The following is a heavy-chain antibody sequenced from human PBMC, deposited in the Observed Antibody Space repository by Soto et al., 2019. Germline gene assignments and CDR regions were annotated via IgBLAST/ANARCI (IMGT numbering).Heavy chain of an antibody. J-gene: IGHJ4*02. D-gene: IGHD2-15*01. CDR2: IKQDGSDE. CDR3: ARVDIIFYSSNDF. V-gene: IGHV3-7*03. Sequence: EVQLVESGGGLVRPGGSLRLSCAVSGFTFRDYWMSWVRQAPGKGLEWVANIKQDGSDEYYVDSMKGRISISRDNAGNSLHLQMNSLRAEDTAVYFCARVDIIFYSSNDFWGQGTLVTVSS. CDR1: GFTFRDYW.